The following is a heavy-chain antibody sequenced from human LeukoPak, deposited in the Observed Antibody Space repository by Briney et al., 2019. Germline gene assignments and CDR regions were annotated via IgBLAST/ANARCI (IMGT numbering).Heavy chain of an antibody. CDR1: GGSFSGYY. V-gene: IGHV4-34*01. CDR2: INHSGST. Sequence: PSETLSLTCAVYGGSFSGYYWSWIRHPPGKGLEWIGEINHSGSTNYNPSLKSRVTISVDTSKNQFSLKLSSVTAADTAVYYCARGYYYGMDVWGQGTTVTVSS. CDR3: ARGYYYGMDV. J-gene: IGHJ6*02.